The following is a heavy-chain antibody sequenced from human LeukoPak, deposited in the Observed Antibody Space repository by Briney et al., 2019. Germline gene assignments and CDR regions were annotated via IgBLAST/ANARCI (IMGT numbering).Heavy chain of an antibody. V-gene: IGHV4-39*07. Sequence: PSETLSLTCTVSGGSISSSSYYWGWIRQPPGKGLEWIGSIYYSGSTYYNPSLKSRVTISVDTSKNQFSLKLSSVTAADTAVYYCARELPRRYYMDVWDKGTTVTVSS. CDR1: GGSISSSSYY. D-gene: IGHD2-15*01. CDR3: ARELPRRYYMDV. J-gene: IGHJ6*03. CDR2: IYYSGST.